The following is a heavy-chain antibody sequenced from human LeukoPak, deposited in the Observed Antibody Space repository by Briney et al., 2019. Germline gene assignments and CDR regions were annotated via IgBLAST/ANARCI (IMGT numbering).Heavy chain of an antibody. D-gene: IGHD4-17*01. CDR2: IYYSGST. CDR3: VRAGYYGDYVLDY. Sequence: SETLSLTCTVSGGSISSYYWSWIRQPPGKGLEWIGYIYYSGSTNYNPSLKSRVTISVDTSKNQFSLKLSSVTAADTAVYYCVRAGYYGDYVLDYWGQGTLVTVSS. V-gene: IGHV4-59*01. J-gene: IGHJ4*02. CDR1: GGSISSYY.